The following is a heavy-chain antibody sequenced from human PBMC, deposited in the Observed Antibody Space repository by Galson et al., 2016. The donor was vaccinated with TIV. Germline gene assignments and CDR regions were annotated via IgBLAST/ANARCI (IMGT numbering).Heavy chain of an antibody. CDR2: ISGTGGSI. Sequence: SLRLSCAASGFNFNNYGMNWVRQAPGKGLEWVSSISGTGGSIYYADSVKGRFTISRDKSKNTLYLQMNSMRAEDTAVYYCAKPTLPQWREQYYYVMDAWGQGTTFTVSS. V-gene: IGHV3-23*01. CDR1: GFNFNNYG. CDR3: AKPTLPQWREQYYYVMDA. D-gene: IGHD6-19*01. J-gene: IGHJ6*02.